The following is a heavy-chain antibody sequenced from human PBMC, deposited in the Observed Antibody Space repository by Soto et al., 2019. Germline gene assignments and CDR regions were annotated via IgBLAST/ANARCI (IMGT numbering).Heavy chain of an antibody. CDR1: GCTFTTYG. CDR2: VSPYNGDT. CDR3: AREVGHMDV. D-gene: IGHD2-2*01. J-gene: IGHJ6*02. Sequence: ASVKVSGKASGCTFTTYGINWVRQAPGQGLEWMGWVSPYNGDTTYAQKVQGRVTMTTDKSTRTAYLELRSLRSDDTAVYYCAREVGHMDVWGQGTTVTVSS. V-gene: IGHV1-18*04.